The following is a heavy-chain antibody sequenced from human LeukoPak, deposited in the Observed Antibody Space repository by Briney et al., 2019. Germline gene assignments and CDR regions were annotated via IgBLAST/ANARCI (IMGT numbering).Heavy chain of an antibody. D-gene: IGHD1-26*01. J-gene: IGHJ4*02. Sequence: GGSLRLSCTASGFTLCDYAMSWVRQAPGKGLEWVGFIRSKAYGGTTEYAASVKGRFTISRDDSKSIAYLQMNSLKTEDTAVYYCTRDSGGATIVDYWGQGALVTVSS. CDR1: GFTLCDYA. V-gene: IGHV3-49*04. CDR2: IRSKAYGGTT. CDR3: TRDSGGATIVDY.